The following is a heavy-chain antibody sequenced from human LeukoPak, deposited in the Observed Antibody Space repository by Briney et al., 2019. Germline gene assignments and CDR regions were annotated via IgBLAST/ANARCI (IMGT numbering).Heavy chain of an antibody. CDR3: ARAGSGWYSSYYFDY. J-gene: IGHJ4*02. CDR2: IIPIFGTA. Sequence: ASVKVSCKASGYTFTGYYMHWVRQAPGQGLEWMGGIIPIFGTANYAQKFQGRVTITADESTSTAYMELSSLRSEDTAVYYCARAGSGWYSSYYFDYWGQGTLVTVSS. V-gene: IGHV1-69*13. CDR1: GYTFTGYY. D-gene: IGHD6-19*01.